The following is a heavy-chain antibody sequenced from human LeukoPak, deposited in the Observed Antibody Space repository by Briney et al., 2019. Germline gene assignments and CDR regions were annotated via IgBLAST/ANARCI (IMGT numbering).Heavy chain of an antibody. CDR3: ARVQMVRGVIY. CDR2: INHSGST. Sequence: PSETQSLTCAVYGGSFSGYYWSWIRQPPGKGLEWIGEINHSGSTNYNPSLKSRVTISVDTSKNQFSLKLSSVTAADTAVYYCARVQMVRGVIYWGQGTLVTVSS. D-gene: IGHD3-10*01. CDR1: GGSFSGYY. J-gene: IGHJ4*02. V-gene: IGHV4-34*01.